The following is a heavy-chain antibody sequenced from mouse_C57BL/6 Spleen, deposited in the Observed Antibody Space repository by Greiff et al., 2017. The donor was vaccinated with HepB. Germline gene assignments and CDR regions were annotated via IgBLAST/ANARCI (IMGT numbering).Heavy chain of an antibody. D-gene: IGHD2-5*01. CDR1: GYTFTSYW. J-gene: IGHJ3*01. Sequence: QVQLQQPGAELVMPGASVKLSCKASGYTFTSYWMHWVKQRPGQGLEWIGEIDPSDSYTNYNQKFKGKSTLTVDKSSSTAYMQLSSLTSEDSAVYYCARGNYSNFAWFAYWGRGTLVTVSA. CDR2: IDPSDSYT. CDR3: ARGNYSNFAWFAY. V-gene: IGHV1-69*01.